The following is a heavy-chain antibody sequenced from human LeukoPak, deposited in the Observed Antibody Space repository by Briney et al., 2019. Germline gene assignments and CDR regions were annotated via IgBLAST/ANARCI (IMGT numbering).Heavy chain of an antibody. CDR3: ARDEGFGELLYGMGV. V-gene: IGHV3-11*06. J-gene: IGHJ6*04. CDR1: GFTFSDYY. CDR2: ICSSSSYT. Sequence: GGSLRLACAASGFTFSDYYMSWIRQAPGKGLEWVSYICSSSSYTNYADSVKGRFTISRDNAKNSLYLQMNSLRAEDTAVYYCARDEGFGELLYGMGVWGKGTTVTVSS. D-gene: IGHD3-10*01.